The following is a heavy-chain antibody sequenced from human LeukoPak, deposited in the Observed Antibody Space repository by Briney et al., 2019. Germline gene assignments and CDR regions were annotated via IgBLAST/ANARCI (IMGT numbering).Heavy chain of an antibody. CDR1: GYSFTNYW. CDR2: IYPGDSDT. D-gene: IGHD4-17*01. J-gene: IGHJ3*02. V-gene: IGHV5-51*01. CDR3: ARHGFYMTTVTKGLGDYAFDI. Sequence: GESLKISCKASGYSFTNYWIGWVRQMPGKGLGWMGIIYPGDSDTRYSPSFQGQVTISADKSISTAYLRWSSLKASDTAMYYCARHGFYMTTVTKGLGDYAFDIWGQGTMVTVSS.